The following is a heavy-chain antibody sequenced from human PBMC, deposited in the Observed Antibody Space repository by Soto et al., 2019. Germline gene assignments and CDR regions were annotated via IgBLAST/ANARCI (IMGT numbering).Heavy chain of an antibody. CDR3: VRDGSKTLRDCFDP. CDR2: VYATGTS. V-gene: IGHV4-4*07. J-gene: IGHJ5*02. D-gene: IGHD4-17*01. CDR1: GGSMSKFY. Sequence: QVQVQESGPGLVKPSETLSLTCSVSGGSMSKFYWSWIRKTAGKGLEWMGRVYATGTSDYNPSLRSRIAMSVDISKKTFSLRLGSLTAADTGVYYCVRDGSKTLRDCFDPWGQGILVTVSS.